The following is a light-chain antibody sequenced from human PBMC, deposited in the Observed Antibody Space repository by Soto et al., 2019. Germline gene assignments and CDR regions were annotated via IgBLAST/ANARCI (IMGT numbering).Light chain of an antibody. CDR3: SSFRTSTTPNYV. J-gene: IGLJ1*01. V-gene: IGLV2-14*01. CDR2: DVS. CDR1: SSDVGGYNY. Sequence: QSALTQPASVSGSPGQSITISCTGTSSDVGGYNYVSWYQQHPGKAPKLMIYDVSNRPSGVSYRFSGSKSGNTASLTISGLQAEDEADYYCSSFRTSTTPNYVFGSGTKVTDL.